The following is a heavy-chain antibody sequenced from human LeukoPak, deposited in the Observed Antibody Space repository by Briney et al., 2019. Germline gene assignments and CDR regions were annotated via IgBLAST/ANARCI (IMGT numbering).Heavy chain of an antibody. Sequence: GGSLRLSCAASGFTFSSYGMHWVRQAPGKGLEGVAVISYDGSNKYYADSVKGRFTISRDNSKNTPYLQMNSLRAEDTAVYYCAKVGGWCSGGSCHEVFDYWGQGTLVTVSS. CDR3: AKVGGWCSGGSCHEVFDY. CDR2: ISYDGSNK. CDR1: GFTFSSYG. V-gene: IGHV3-30*18. J-gene: IGHJ4*02. D-gene: IGHD2-15*01.